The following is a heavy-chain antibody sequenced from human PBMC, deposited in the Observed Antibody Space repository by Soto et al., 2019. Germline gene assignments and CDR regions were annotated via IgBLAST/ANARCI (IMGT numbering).Heavy chain of an antibody. J-gene: IGHJ4*02. Sequence: EVQLVESGGGFVQPGGSLRLSCAASGFMFSSYWMHWVRQGPGKGLVWVSRISGDGSSISYADTVKGRFTISRGNAKYTLYLQMNILRDEDTAMFYWVRDGGHRGDYWGRGTLVTVSS. CDR1: GFMFSSYW. CDR2: ISGDGSSI. CDR3: VRDGGHRGDY. D-gene: IGHD3-10*01. V-gene: IGHV3-74*01.